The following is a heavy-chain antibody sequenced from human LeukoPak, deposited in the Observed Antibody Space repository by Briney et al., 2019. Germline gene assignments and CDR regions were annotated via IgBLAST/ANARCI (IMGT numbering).Heavy chain of an antibody. CDR3: ARNLPFDY. CDR2: MKQDGSET. V-gene: IGHV3-7*01. D-gene: IGHD1-14*01. J-gene: IGHJ4*02. Sequence: PGGSLRLSCSASGFTFSRYWMSWVRQAPGKGLEWVAIMKQDGSETYYVDSVKGRITISRDNGKSSLYLQVNSLRAEDTAVYYCARNLPFDYWGQGTLVTVSS. CDR1: GFTFSRYW.